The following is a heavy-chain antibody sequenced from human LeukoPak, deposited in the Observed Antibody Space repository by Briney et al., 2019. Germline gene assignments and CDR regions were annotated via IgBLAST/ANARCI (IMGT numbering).Heavy chain of an antibody. CDR3: AKVGYCTSNCFRTHDY. CDR1: GFTFSDAV. Sequence: GGSLGLSCAASGFTFSDAVMSWVRQAPGMGLEWVAAISSDSDVRYYAASVKGRFTISRDNSKSTVYLQMNSLRAEDAATYYCAKVGYCTSNCFRTHDYWGQGALVTVSS. J-gene: IGHJ4*02. CDR2: ISSDSDVR. D-gene: IGHD2-8*01. V-gene: IGHV3-23*01.